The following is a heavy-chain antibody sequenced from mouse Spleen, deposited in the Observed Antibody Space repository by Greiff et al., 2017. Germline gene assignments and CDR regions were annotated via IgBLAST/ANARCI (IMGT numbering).Heavy chain of an antibody. CDR2: INPYNGDT. J-gene: IGHJ2*01. CDR1: GYSFTGYF. V-gene: IGHV1-37*01. D-gene: IGHD2-4*01. CDR3: GRNHYDIRYYFDY. Sequence: EVHLVESGPELVKPGASVKISCKASGYSFTGYFMNWVKQSHGKSLEWIGRINPYNGDTFYNQKFKGKATLTVDKSSSTAHMELLSLTSEDSAVYYCGRNHYDIRYYFDYWGQGTTLTVSS.